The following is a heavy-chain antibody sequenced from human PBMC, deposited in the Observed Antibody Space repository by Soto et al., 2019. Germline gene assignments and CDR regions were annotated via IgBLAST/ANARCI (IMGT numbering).Heavy chain of an antibody. CDR2: IIPIFGTA. CDR3: ARALDTAIAYGMDV. V-gene: IGHV1-69*13. D-gene: IGHD5-18*01. J-gene: IGHJ6*02. CDR1: GVTFSSYA. Sequence: SVKVSCKASGVTFSSYAISWVRQAPGQGLEWMGGIIPIFGTANYAQKFQGRVTITADESTSTAYMELSSLRSEDTAVYYCARALDTAIAYGMDVWGQGTTVTVSS.